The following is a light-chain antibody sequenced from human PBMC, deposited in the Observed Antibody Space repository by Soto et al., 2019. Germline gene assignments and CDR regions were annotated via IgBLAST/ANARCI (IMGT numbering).Light chain of an antibody. CDR1: QSVSSY. CDR3: QQRSNSWT. J-gene: IGKJ1*01. CDR2: DAS. V-gene: IGKV3-11*01. Sequence: EIVLTQSPATLSLSPGERATLSCRASQSVSSYLAWYQQKPGQAPRLLIYDASNRATGIPARFSGSGSGTDFTLTISSIEPEAFAVYYCQQRSNSWTFGQGTKVEIK.